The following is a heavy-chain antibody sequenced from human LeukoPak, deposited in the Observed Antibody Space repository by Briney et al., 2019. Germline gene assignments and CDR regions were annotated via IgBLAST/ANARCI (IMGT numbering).Heavy chain of an antibody. Sequence: SETLSPTCAVDGGSFSGYYWSWIRQPPGKGLEWIGEINHSGSTNYNPSLKSRVTISVDTSKNQFSLKLSSVTAADTAVYYCARTTGFAPYCSSTSCYGDFDYWGQGTLVTVSS. CDR1: GGSFSGYY. J-gene: IGHJ4*02. CDR2: INHSGST. D-gene: IGHD2-2*01. CDR3: ARTTGFAPYCSSTSCYGDFDY. V-gene: IGHV4-34*01.